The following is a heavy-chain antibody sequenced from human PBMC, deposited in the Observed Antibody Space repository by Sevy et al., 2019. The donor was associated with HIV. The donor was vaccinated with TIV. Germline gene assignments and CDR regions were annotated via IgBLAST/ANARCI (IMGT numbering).Heavy chain of an antibody. Sequence: GGSLRLSCAASGFTFSSYAMSWVRQAPGKGLEWVSAISGSGGSTYYADSVKGRFTISRDNSKNTLYLQMNSLRAEDTAVYYCAKDRGLWFGEFDYYFDYWGQRTLVTVSS. CDR1: GFTFSSYA. V-gene: IGHV3-23*01. J-gene: IGHJ4*02. CDR2: ISGSGGST. D-gene: IGHD3-10*01. CDR3: AKDRGLWFGEFDYYFDY.